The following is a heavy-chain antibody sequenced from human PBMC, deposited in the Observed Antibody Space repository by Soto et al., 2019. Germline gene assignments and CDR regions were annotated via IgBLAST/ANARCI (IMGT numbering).Heavy chain of an antibody. Sequence: GGSLRLSCAASGFTFSSYWMSWVRQAPGKGLEWVANIKQDGSEKYYVDSVKGRFTISRDNAKNSLYLQMNSLRAEDTAVYYCARDFRVPPPALLYYFDYWGQGTLVTVSS. CDR2: IKQDGSEK. CDR3: ARDFRVPPPALLYYFDY. D-gene: IGHD2-2*01. CDR1: GFTFSSYW. J-gene: IGHJ4*02. V-gene: IGHV3-7*01.